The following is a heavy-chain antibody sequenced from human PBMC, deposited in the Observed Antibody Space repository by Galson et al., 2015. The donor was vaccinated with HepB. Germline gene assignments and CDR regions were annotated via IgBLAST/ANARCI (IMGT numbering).Heavy chain of an antibody. D-gene: IGHD4-17*01. CDR3: ARDRVPDYAGTWFDP. J-gene: IGHJ5*02. CDR2: INCSGGRT. Sequence: SVKVSCKAFGDSFSSHFIHWVRQAPGQGLEWMGVINCSGGRTTYAQKFQGRLIMTTDTSTTTVYMHLNSLKSEDTAVYYCARDRVPDYAGTWFDPWGRGTLVTVSS. V-gene: IGHV1-46*01. CDR1: GDSFSSHF.